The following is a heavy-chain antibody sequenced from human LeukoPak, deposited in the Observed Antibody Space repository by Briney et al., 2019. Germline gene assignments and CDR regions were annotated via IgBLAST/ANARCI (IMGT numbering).Heavy chain of an antibody. Sequence: PGGSLRLSCAASGFTFTSDAMSCVSHPPGKVLEWVSAISGSGGSTYYADSVKGRFTISRDNSKNTLYLQMNSLRPEDKAVYYCAKDIVGTAIYFDYWGQGTLVTSPQ. V-gene: IGHV3-23*01. D-gene: IGHD2-21*02. CDR3: AKDIVGTAIYFDY. CDR2: ISGSGGST. CDR1: GFTFTSDA. J-gene: IGHJ4*02.